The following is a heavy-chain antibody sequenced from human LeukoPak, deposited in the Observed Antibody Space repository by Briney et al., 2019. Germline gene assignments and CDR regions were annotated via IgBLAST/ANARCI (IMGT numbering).Heavy chain of an antibody. Sequence: ASVKVSCKASGYTFTGYYMHWVRQAPGQGLEWMGWINPNSGGTNYAQKFQGRVTMTRDTSISTAYMELSRLSSDDTAVYYCARDMRTGTTTGIGYWGQGTLVTVSS. CDR1: GYTFTGYY. J-gene: IGHJ4*02. D-gene: IGHD1-1*01. CDR3: ARDMRTGTTTGIGY. CDR2: INPNSGGT. V-gene: IGHV1-2*02.